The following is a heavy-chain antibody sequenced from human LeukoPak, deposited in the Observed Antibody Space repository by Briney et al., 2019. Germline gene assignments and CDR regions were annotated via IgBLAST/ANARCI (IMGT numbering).Heavy chain of an antibody. J-gene: IGHJ3*02. Sequence: GRSLRLSCAASGFTFSSYATHWVRQAPGKGLEWVAVISYDGSNKYYADSVKGRFTISRDNAKNSLYLQMNSLRAEDTAVYYCAARPLRFLEWLLDAFDIWGQGTMVTVSP. CDR1: GFTFSSYA. V-gene: IGHV3-30-3*01. CDR2: ISYDGSNK. D-gene: IGHD3-3*01. CDR3: AARPLRFLEWLLDAFDI.